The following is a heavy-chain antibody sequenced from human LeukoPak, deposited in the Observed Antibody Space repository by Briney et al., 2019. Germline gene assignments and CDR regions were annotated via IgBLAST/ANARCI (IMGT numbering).Heavy chain of an antibody. D-gene: IGHD1-26*01. CDR3: ARHAPGATDY. V-gene: IGHV5-10-1*01. CDR1: GYNFTRYW. Sequence: GEALKIFRKGSGYNFTRYWLNWVRQGPGKGVEWMGRIDPSVSYTNYSPSFQGHVTISADKSISTAYLPLSSPKASDTAMYYCARHAPGATDYWDQGTLVLVSS. CDR2: IDPSVSYT. J-gene: IGHJ4*02.